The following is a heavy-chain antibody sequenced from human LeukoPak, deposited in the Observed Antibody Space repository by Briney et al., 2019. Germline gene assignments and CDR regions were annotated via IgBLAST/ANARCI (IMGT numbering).Heavy chain of an antibody. J-gene: IGHJ4*02. D-gene: IGHD3-3*01. CDR2: IDPSDSYT. CDR1: GYTFTSYW. Sequence: GESLGISCKGSGYTFTSYWISWVRQMPGKGLEWMGKIDPSDSYTSYSPSFQGHVTISADKSISAAFLQWSSLKASDTAMYYCARHSHYDFWSRYLDYWGQGTLDTVSS. V-gene: IGHV5-10-1*01. CDR3: ARHSHYDFWSRYLDY.